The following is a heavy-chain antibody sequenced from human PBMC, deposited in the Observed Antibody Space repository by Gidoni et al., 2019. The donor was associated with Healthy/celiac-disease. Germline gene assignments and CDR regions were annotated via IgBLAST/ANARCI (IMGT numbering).Heavy chain of an antibody. Sequence: EVQLVESGGGLVKPGGSLRLSFAASGFPFSSYSMNWVRQAPGKGLEWVSSISSSSSYIYYADSVKGRFTISRDNAKNSLYLQMNSLRAEDTAVYYCASPPTGGSGRPPLDYWGQGTLVTVSS. CDR2: ISSSSSYI. J-gene: IGHJ4*02. V-gene: IGHV3-21*01. CDR1: GFPFSSYS. D-gene: IGHD3-10*01. CDR3: ASPPTGGSGRPPLDY.